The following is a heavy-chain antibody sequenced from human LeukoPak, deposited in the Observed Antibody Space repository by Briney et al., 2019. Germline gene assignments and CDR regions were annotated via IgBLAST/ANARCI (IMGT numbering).Heavy chain of an antibody. CDR1: GYTFTSYA. J-gene: IGHJ5*02. CDR2: VNAGNGNT. Sequence: ASVKVSCKASGYTFTSYAMHWERQAPGQRLEWMGWVNAGNGNTKYSQKFQGRVTITRDTSASTAYMELSSLRSEDTAVYYCARGEALYYYGSFGWFDPWGQGTLVTVSS. D-gene: IGHD3-10*01. CDR3: ARGEALYYYGSFGWFDP. V-gene: IGHV1-3*01.